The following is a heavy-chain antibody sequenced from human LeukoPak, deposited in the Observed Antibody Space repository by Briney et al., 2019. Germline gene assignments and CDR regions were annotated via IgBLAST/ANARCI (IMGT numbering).Heavy chain of an antibody. CDR3: AKDRSATVTTRSMFDY. V-gene: IGHV3-23*01. CDR2: ISGSGGST. CDR1: GFTFSSYA. J-gene: IGHJ4*02. D-gene: IGHD4-17*01. Sequence: GGSLRLSCAASGFTFSSYAMSWVRQAPGKGLEWVSAISGSGGSTYYADSVKGRFTISRDNSKNTLYLQMNSLRAEDTAVYYCAKDRSATVTTRSMFDYWGRGTLVTVSS.